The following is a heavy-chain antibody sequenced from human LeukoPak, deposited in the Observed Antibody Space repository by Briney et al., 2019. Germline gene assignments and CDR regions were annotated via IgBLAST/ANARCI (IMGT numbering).Heavy chain of an antibody. CDR2: ISSSSSTI. V-gene: IGHV3-48*04. CDR3: ARAYSGSYFALGY. Sequence: GSLRLSCAASGFTFSSYSMNWVRKAPGKGLEWVSYISSSSSTIYYADSVKGRFTISRDNAKNSLYLQMNSLRAEDTAVYYCARAYSGSYFALGYWGQGTLVTVSS. D-gene: IGHD1-26*01. CDR1: GFTFSSYS. J-gene: IGHJ4*02.